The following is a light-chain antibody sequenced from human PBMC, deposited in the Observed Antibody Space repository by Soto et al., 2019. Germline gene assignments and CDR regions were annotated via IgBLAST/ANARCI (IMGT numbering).Light chain of an antibody. J-gene: IGKJ4*01. Sequence: EIVLTQSPATLSLSPGESATLSCRASQSVRSSYLAWYQQTPGQTPRLLIYAASSRATGIPDRFSGSGSGTDFTLTISSLQSEDFAVYYCQQYSNWPLTFGGGTKVDIK. CDR2: AAS. CDR3: QQYSNWPLT. V-gene: IGKV3D-20*02. CDR1: QSVRSSY.